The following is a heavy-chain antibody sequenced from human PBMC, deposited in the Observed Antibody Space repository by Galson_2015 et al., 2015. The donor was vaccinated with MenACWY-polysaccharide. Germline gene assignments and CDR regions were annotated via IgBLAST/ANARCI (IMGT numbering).Heavy chain of an antibody. J-gene: IGHJ4*02. CDR3: VKGGWADN. D-gene: IGHD1-26*01. Sequence: LRLSCAASGFNFSIYVMTWVRQAPGKGLEWVSAISSGSDTTYYTDSVKGRFTISRDSSKDTVHLQMDNLRAEDTAVYYCVKGGWADNWGQGTLVTVSS. CDR2: ISSGSDTT. CDR1: GFNFSIYV. V-gene: IGHV3-23*01.